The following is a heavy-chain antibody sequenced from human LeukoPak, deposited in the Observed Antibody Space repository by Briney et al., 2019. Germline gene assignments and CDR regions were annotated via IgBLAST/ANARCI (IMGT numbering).Heavy chain of an antibody. J-gene: IGHJ4*02. CDR1: GFTFYDYA. CDR3: AKVAQPLLHGGFDY. V-gene: IGHV3-9*03. D-gene: IGHD2-15*01. Sequence: GGSLRLSCAASGFTFYDYAMHWGRQAPGKGLEWVSGISWNSGSIGYADSVKGRFTISRDNAKNSLYLPMNSLSAEDMALYYCAKVAQPLLHGGFDYWGQGTLVTVSS. CDR2: ISWNSGSI.